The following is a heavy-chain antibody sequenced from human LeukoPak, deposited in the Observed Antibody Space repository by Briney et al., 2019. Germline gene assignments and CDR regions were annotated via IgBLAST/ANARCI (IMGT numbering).Heavy chain of an antibody. CDR3: ARDGTSTDDY. CDR2: ISGNNDNP. Sequence: ASVKVSCTASGYTFSNFGISWVRQAPGQGLEWMGWISGNNDNPNYGQKFQGRLTVTTDSSTNTAYMELRNLRSDDTAVYYCARDGTSTDDYWGQGTLVTVPS. J-gene: IGHJ4*02. D-gene: IGHD2-2*01. V-gene: IGHV1-18*01. CDR1: GYTFSNFG.